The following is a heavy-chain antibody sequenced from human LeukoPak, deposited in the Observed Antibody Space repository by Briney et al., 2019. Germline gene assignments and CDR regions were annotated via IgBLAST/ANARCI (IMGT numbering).Heavy chain of an antibody. CDR1: GFTISSYS. CDR2: ISSSSSYI. Sequence: GGSLRLSCAASGFTISSYSMNWVRQAPGKGLEWVSSISSSSSYIYYADSVKGRFTISRDNAKNSLYLQMNSLRAEDTAVYDCARDYSISRFDYWVQGTLVTVSS. D-gene: IGHD6-13*01. CDR3: ARDYSISRFDY. J-gene: IGHJ4*02. V-gene: IGHV3-21*01.